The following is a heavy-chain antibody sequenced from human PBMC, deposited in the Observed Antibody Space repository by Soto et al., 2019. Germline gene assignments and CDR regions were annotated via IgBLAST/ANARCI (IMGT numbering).Heavy chain of an antibody. CDR1: GFSLSTSGVG. V-gene: IGHV2-5*01. J-gene: IGHJ3*01. CDR3: ARGLATLPVFAFDV. Sequence: QMTLKESGPTLVKPTQTLTLTCSFSGFSLSTSGVGVGWVRQPPGKALEWLALIYWSGDEHYRASLKSRLTITKATSKNHVVLIMTNMDPVDTATYYCARGLATLPVFAFDVWGQGTTVTVSS. CDR2: IYWSGDE. D-gene: IGHD6-6*01.